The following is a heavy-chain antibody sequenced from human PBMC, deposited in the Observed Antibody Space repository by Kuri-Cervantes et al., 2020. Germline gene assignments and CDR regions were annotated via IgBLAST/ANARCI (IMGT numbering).Heavy chain of an antibody. D-gene: IGHD2-2*01. Sequence: ASVKVSRKPSGYTFTSYGISWVRQAPGQGLEWMGWISAYNGNTNYTQKLQGSVTMTTDTSTSTAYMELRSLRSDDTAVYYCATYCSSTSCYENNDAFDIWGQGTMVTVSS. CDR1: GYTFTSYG. CDR3: ATYCSSTSCYENNDAFDI. CDR2: ISAYNGNT. V-gene: IGHV1-18*01. J-gene: IGHJ3*02.